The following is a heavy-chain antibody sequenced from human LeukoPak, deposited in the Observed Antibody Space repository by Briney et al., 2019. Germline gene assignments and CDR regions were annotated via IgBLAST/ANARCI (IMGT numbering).Heavy chain of an antibody. Sequence: SETLSLTCTVSGGSFSSGSYFWSWIRQPPGKGLEWIGYIYYSGSTNYNPSLKSRVTISVDTSKNQFSLKLSSVTAADTAVYFCAGYGGEGATSPFDYWGQGTLVTVSS. CDR3: AGYGGEGATSPFDY. CDR2: IYYSGST. CDR1: GGSFSSGSYF. V-gene: IGHV4-61*01. J-gene: IGHJ4*02. D-gene: IGHD1-26*01.